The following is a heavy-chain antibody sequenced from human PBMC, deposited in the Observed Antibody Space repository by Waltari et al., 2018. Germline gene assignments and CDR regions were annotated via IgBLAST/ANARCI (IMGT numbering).Heavy chain of an antibody. Sequence: QVQLVQSGAEVKKPGASVKVSCKASGYTFTSYGISWVLPAPGQGLEWMGWISAYNGNTNYAQKLQGRVTMTTDTSTSTAYMELRSLRSDDTAVYYCARLLPWEYQTIGYYFDYWGQGTLVTVSS. CDR1: GYTFTSYG. D-gene: IGHD1-26*01. J-gene: IGHJ4*02. V-gene: IGHV1-18*01. CDR2: ISAYNGNT. CDR3: ARLLPWEYQTIGYYFDY.